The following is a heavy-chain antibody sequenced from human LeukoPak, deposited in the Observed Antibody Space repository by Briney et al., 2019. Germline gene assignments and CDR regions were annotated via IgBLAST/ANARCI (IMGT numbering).Heavy chain of an antibody. J-gene: IGHJ4*02. CDR2: IKSKTDGGTT. D-gene: IGHD3-10*01. V-gene: IGHV3-15*01. CDR3: TTFRDELPNDY. CDR1: GFTFSNAW. Sequence: GGSLRLSCAVSGFTFSNAWMSWVRQAPGKGLEWVGRIKSKTDGGTTDYAAPVKGRFTISRDDSKNTLYLQMNSLKTEDRAVYYCTTFRDELPNDYWGQGTLVTVSS.